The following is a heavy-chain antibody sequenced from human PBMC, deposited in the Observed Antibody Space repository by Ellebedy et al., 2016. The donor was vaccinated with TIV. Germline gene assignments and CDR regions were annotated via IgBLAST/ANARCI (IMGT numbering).Heavy chain of an antibody. CDR1: GFIFRDFY. V-gene: IGHV3-11*01. CDR3: ARDTRFIDHQHNWFDP. CDR2: ISSSGAAI. Sequence: GGSLRLSCPASGFIFRDFYMSWFRQAPGKGLGWVSYISSSGAAIYYADSVKGRFTVSRDNAKQSLFLQMNSLRADDTAVYYCARDTRFIDHQHNWFDPWGQGTLVTVSS. D-gene: IGHD2-2*01. J-gene: IGHJ5*02.